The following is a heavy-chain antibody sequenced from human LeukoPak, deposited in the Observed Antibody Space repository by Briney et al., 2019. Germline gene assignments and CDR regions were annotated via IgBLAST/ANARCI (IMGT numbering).Heavy chain of an antibody. J-gene: IGHJ4*01. V-gene: IGHV4-4*07. CDR2: IYTSGNT. CDR1: GISISNYY. CDR3: AGGPSGTAFDD. Sequence: SETLSLTCAVSGISISNYYWSWIRQPAGKGVEWIGRIYTSGNTNYKPSLKSRLTISVDKSKNHLSLKLTSLTAADTAFYYCAGGPSGTAFDDWGHGTLVTVSS. D-gene: IGHD1-1*01.